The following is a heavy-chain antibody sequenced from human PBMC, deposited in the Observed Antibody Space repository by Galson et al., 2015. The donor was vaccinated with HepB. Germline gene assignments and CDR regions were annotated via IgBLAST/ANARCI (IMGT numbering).Heavy chain of an antibody. Sequence: LRLSCAASGFTVSNNYMTWVRQAPETGLEWVSLIYSDGTTRYAGSVKGRFTISRDNSKNMLYLQMNSLRAEDTAIYYCTGLRGSTPGGFWGQGTLVTVSS. J-gene: IGHJ4*02. CDR1: GFTVSNNY. CDR3: TGLRGSTPGGF. V-gene: IGHV3-53*01. D-gene: IGHD1-7*01. CDR2: IYSDGTT.